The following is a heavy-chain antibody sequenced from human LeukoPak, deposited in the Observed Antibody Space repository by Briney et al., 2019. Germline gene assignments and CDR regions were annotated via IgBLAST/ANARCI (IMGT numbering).Heavy chain of an antibody. CDR1: RGSVSSAY. D-gene: IGHD6-19*01. CDR3: AAGDSSGWFDY. V-gene: IGHV4-59*02. CDR2: MYNSEMT. J-gene: IGHJ4*02. Sequence: SETLTLTCTASRGSVSSAYWSWIRQPPGKRLEWIGYMYNSEMTNYNPSLKSRVTMSLDMSKNQFSLDLTSVSEADTAVYYCAAGDSSGWFDYWGEGSLVIVSS.